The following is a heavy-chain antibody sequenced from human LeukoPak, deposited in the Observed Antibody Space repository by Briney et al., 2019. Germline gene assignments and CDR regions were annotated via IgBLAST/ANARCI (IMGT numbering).Heavy chain of an antibody. CDR1: GYTFTDYY. J-gene: IGHJ5*02. Sequence: ASVKVSCKASGYTFTDYYMHWVRQAPGQGLEWMGWINPNSGGTNYAQKFQGRVIMTRDTPISTAYMELSRLRSDDTAVYFCARDYYSGSGSYFSPRTPFDPWGQGTLVTVSS. D-gene: IGHD3-10*01. CDR2: INPNSGGT. CDR3: ARDYYSGSGSYFSPRTPFDP. V-gene: IGHV1-2*02.